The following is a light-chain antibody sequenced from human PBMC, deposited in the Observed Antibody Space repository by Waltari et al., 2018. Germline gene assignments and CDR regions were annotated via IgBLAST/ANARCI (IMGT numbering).Light chain of an antibody. J-gene: IGLJ2*01. CDR1: NIGAKS. V-gene: IGLV3-21*04. CDR3: PVWDTRADHLVV. CDR2: FDS. Sequence: SYVLTQPPSVSVAPGKTASITCGGNNIGAKSVNWYQQKPGQAPILLIFFDSDRPSGIPSRFSGANSGHTATLTISRGEAGDEAAYYCPVWDTRADHLVVFGGGTSLTVV.